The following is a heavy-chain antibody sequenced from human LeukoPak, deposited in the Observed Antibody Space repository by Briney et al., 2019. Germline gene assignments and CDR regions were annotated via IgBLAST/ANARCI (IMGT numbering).Heavy chain of an antibody. CDR3: AKMGCSSTSCYRGSDY. Sequence: GGSLRLSCAASGFTFSSYAMSWVRQAPGKGLEWVSAISGSGGSTYYADSVKGRFTISRDNSKNTLYLQMNSLRAEDTAVYYCAKMGCSSTSCYRGSDYWGQGTLVTVSS. D-gene: IGHD2-2*02. J-gene: IGHJ4*02. CDR2: ISGSGGST. V-gene: IGHV3-23*01. CDR1: GFTFSSYA.